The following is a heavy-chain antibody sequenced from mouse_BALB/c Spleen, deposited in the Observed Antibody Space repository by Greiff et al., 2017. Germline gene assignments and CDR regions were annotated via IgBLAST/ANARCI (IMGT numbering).Heavy chain of an antibody. Sequence: QVQLQQSGAELVRPGVSVKISCKGSGYTFTDYAMHWVKQSHAKSLEWIGVISTYYGDASYNQKFKGKATMTVDKSSSTAYMELARLTSEDSAIYYCARGRFSYAMDYWGQGTSVTVSS. CDR1: GYTFTDYA. CDR3: ARGRFSYAMDY. V-gene: IGHV1S137*01. J-gene: IGHJ4*01. CDR2: ISTYYGDA.